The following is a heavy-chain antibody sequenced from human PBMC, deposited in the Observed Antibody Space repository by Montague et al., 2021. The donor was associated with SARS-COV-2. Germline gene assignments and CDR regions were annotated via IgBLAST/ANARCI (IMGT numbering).Heavy chain of an antibody. V-gene: IGHV4-59*13. CDR2: IYYSGST. CDR1: GGSISSYY. CDR3: ARDLGDY. Sequence: SETLSFTCTVSGGSISSYYWSWIRQPPGKGLEWIGYIYYSGSTNYNPSPKSRVTISVDTSKNQFSLKLSSVTAADTAVYYCARDLGDYWGQGTLVTVSS. J-gene: IGHJ4*02.